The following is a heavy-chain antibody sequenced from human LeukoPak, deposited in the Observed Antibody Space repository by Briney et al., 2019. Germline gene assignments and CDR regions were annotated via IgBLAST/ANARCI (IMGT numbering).Heavy chain of an antibody. J-gene: IGHJ4*02. D-gene: IGHD6-13*01. Sequence: SETLSLTCTVSGGSISSYYGSWIRQPPGKGLEWIGYIYYSGSTNYNPSLKSRVTISVDTSKNQFSLKLSSVTATDTAVYYCARASQQLVRIFDYWGQGTLVTVSS. V-gene: IGHV4-59*01. CDR1: GGSISSYY. CDR3: ARASQQLVRIFDY. CDR2: IYYSGST.